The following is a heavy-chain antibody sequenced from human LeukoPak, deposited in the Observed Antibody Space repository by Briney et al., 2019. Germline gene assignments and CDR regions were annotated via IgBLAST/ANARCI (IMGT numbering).Heavy chain of an antibody. CDR3: AREGHGYSYGTYYYYGMDV. D-gene: IGHD5-18*01. V-gene: IGHV3-74*01. Sequence: GGSLRLSCAXSRFTFSSYWMQWVRQAPGKGLVWVSRINSDGSSTSYADSVKGRFTISRDNAKNTLYLQMNSLRAEDTAVYYCAREGHGYSYGTYYYYGMDVWGQGTTVTVSS. CDR1: RFTFSSYW. CDR2: INSDGSST. J-gene: IGHJ6*02.